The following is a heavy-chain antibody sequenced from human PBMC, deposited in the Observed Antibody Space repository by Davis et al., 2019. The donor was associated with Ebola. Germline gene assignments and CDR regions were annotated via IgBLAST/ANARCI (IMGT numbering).Heavy chain of an antibody. Sequence: GESLKTSCAASGFTFSEYYKSWIRPDRRKGLEWVSFNCSSSSYIYEADSVKGQFTISRDNAKNSLYLQMNSLRAEDTAVYYCATLPGIAVAGTYYYYYMDVWGKGTTVTVSS. J-gene: IGHJ6*03. CDR2: NCSSSSYI. CDR1: GFTFSEYY. D-gene: IGHD6-19*01. V-gene: IGHV3-11*06. CDR3: ATLPGIAVAGTYYYYYMDV.